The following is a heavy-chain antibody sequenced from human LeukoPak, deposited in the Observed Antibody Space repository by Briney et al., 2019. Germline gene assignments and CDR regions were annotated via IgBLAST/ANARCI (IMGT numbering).Heavy chain of an antibody. CDR1: GYTLTELS. Sequence: ASVKVSRKVSGYTLTELSMHWVRQAPGKGLEWMGGFDPEDGETIYAQKFQGRVTMTEDTSTDTAYMELSSLRSEDTAVYYCATGKVLLWFGEWDYWGQGTLVTVSS. CDR2: FDPEDGET. V-gene: IGHV1-24*01. D-gene: IGHD3-10*01. J-gene: IGHJ4*02. CDR3: ATGKVLLWFGEWDY.